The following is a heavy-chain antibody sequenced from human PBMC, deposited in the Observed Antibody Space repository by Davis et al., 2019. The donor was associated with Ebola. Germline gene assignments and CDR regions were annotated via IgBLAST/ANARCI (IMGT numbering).Heavy chain of an antibody. CDR2: IYYSGST. CDR1: GGSISSGGYY. D-gene: IGHD3-16*02. V-gene: IGHV4-31*03. J-gene: IGHJ4*02. CDR3: ARGIRLGELSDEY. Sequence: MPSETLSLTCTVSGGSISSGGYYWSWIRQHPGKGLEWIGYIYYSGSTNYNPSLKSRVTISVDTSKNQFSLKLSSVTAADTAVYYCARGIRLGELSDEYWGQGTLVTVSS.